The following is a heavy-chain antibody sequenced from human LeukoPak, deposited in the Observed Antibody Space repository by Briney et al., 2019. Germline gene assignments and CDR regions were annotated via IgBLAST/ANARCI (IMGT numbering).Heavy chain of an antibody. J-gene: IGHJ6*02. Sequence: SVTVSCKASGGTFSSYAISWVRQAPGQGLEWMGGVIPIFGTANYAQKFQGRVTITADESTSTAYMELGSLRSEDTAMYYCARESGPAAIRRAYYYYGMDVWGQGTTVTVSS. CDR3: ARESGPAAIRRAYYYYGMDV. D-gene: IGHD2-2*02. CDR1: GGTFSSYA. CDR2: VIPIFGTA. V-gene: IGHV1-69*01.